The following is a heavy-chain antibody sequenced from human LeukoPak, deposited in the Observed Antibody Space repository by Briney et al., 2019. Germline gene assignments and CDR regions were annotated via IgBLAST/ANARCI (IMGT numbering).Heavy chain of an antibody. CDR3: VRSMSGRDDL. CDR1: GFTFSNYW. V-gene: IGHV3-74*01. D-gene: IGHD3-3*01. CDR2: INVEGSRT. Sequence: GGSLRLSCVGSGFTFSNYWVHWVRQVPGEGLVWVSRINVEGSRTDYADSVRGRFTISRDNVKNTLYLQMNSLTAEDTAVYYCVRSMSGRDDLWGQGTLVTVSS. J-gene: IGHJ5*02.